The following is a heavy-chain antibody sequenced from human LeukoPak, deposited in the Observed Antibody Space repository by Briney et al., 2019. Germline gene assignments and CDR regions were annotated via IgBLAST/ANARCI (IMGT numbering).Heavy chain of an antibody. J-gene: IGHJ4*02. Sequence: GASVKVSCKASGYTFTGYYMHWVRQAPGQGLEWMGWISAYNGNTNYAQKLQGRVTMTTDTSTSTAYMELRSLRSDDTAVYYCARELTGGDYAIYYFDYWGQGTLVTVSS. CDR1: GYTFTGYY. CDR2: ISAYNGNT. D-gene: IGHD4-17*01. CDR3: ARELTGGDYAIYYFDY. V-gene: IGHV1-18*04.